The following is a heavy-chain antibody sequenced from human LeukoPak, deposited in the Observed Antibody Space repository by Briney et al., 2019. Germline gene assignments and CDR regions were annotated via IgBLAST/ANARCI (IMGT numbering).Heavy chain of an antibody. J-gene: IGHJ4*02. CDR2: ISGSVI. D-gene: IGHD3-9*01. CDR3: ARDRDWAFDY. V-gene: IGHV3-48*02. CDR1: GFTFSSYS. Sequence: GGSLRLSCAASGFTFSSYSMNWVRQAPGKGLEWVSYISGSVIFYAGSVKGRFTISRDNAKNSLYLQMNSLRDEDTAIYYCARDRDWAFDYWGQGTLVTVSS.